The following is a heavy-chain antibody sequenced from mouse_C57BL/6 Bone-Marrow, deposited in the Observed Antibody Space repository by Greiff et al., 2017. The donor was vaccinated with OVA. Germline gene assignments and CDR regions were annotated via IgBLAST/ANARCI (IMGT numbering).Heavy chain of an antibody. D-gene: IGHD4-1*01. J-gene: IGHJ2*01. Sequence: QVQLQQSGPELVKPGASVKLSCKASGYTFTSYDINWVKQRPGQGLEWIGKIGPGSGSTYYNEKFKGKATLTADKSSSTAYMQLSSLTSGDSAVYFCARSNWDPFDYWGQGTTLTVSS. CDR1: GYTFTSYD. CDR2: IGPGSGST. V-gene: IGHV1-77*01. CDR3: ARSNWDPFDY.